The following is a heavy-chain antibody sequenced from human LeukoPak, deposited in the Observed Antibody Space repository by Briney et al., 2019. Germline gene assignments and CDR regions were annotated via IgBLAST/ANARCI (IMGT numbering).Heavy chain of an antibody. V-gene: IGHV4-34*01. CDR3: ARLPPNWFDP. J-gene: IGHJ5*02. CDR2: INHSGST. Sequence: SETLSLTCAVYGGSFSGYYWSWIRQPPGKGLEWIGEINHSGSTNYNPSLKSRVTISVDTSKNQFSLKLSSVTAADTAVYYCARLPPNWFDPWGQGTLVTVSS. CDR1: GGSFSGYY.